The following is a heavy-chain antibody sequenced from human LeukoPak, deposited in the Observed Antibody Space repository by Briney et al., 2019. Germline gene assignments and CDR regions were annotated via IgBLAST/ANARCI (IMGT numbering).Heavy chain of an antibody. V-gene: IGHV4-61*02. Sequence: SQTLSLTCTVSGDSISSGTYYWSWIRQPAGKGLEWIGRIYTSGSTNYNPSLKSRFTISLDTSKNQFSLKLSSVTAADTAVYFCARADCESGGNCHYFNYWGQGTLVTVSS. J-gene: IGHJ4*02. CDR2: IYTSGST. D-gene: IGHD2-15*01. CDR3: ARADCESGGNCHYFNY. CDR1: GDSISSGTYY.